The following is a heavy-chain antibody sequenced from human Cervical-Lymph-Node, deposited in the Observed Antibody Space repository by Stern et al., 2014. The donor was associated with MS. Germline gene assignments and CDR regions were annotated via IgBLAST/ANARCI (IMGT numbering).Heavy chain of an antibody. D-gene: IGHD6-13*01. CDR3: ATAAGDV. CDR1: GSPFINDY. CDR2: IKSSAGNT. Sequence: VQLLESGAEVKRPGASVKISCSASGSPFINDYVHWVRQAPGQGLEWVGIIKSSAGNTSYAQKFQGRVSMTRDTSTNTVYLELSNLRSEDTSVYYCATAAGDVWGHGTTVSVSS. J-gene: IGHJ6*02. V-gene: IGHV1-46*01.